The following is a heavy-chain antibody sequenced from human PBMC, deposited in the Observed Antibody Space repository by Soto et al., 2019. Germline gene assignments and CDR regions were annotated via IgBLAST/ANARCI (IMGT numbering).Heavy chain of an antibody. V-gene: IGHV3-7*01. Sequence: GGSLRLSCAASGFTFSSYWMSWVRQAPGKGLEWVANIKQDGSEKYYVDSVKGRFTISRDNAKNSLYLQMNSLRAEDTAVDYCARDVVTVVPAANDAFDIWGQGTMVTVSS. CDR3: ARDVVTVVPAANDAFDI. D-gene: IGHD2-2*01. J-gene: IGHJ3*02. CDR2: IKQDGSEK. CDR1: GFTFSSYW.